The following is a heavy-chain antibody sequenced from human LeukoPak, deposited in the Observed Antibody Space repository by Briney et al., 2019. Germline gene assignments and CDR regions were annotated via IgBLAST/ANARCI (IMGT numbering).Heavy chain of an antibody. V-gene: IGHV3-48*03. CDR2: ISSRGSTI. CDR3: ARDTRDGYNFRFDY. J-gene: IGHJ4*02. D-gene: IGHD5-24*01. CDR1: GFTFSSYE. Sequence: PGGSLRLSCAASGFTFSSYELNWVRQAPGKGLEWVSYISSRGSTIYYADSVRGRFTISRDNAKNSLYLQMNSLRAEDTAVYYRARDTRDGYNFRFDYWGQGTLVTVSS.